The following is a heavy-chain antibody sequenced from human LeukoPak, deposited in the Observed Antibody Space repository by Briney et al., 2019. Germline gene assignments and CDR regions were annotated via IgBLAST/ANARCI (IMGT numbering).Heavy chain of an antibody. D-gene: IGHD5-12*01. V-gene: IGHV1-69*02. Sequence: ASVMVSCKASGGTLSSYTISWVRQAPGQGLEWMGRIIPILGIANYAQKFQGRVTITADKSTSTAYMELSSLRSEDTAVYYCATLATARPYYFDYWGQGTLVTVSS. CDR1: GGTLSSYT. CDR3: ATLATARPYYFDY. J-gene: IGHJ4*02. CDR2: IIPILGIA.